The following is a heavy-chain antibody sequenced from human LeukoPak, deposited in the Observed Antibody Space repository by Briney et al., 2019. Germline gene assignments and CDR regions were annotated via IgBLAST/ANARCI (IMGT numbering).Heavy chain of an antibody. CDR1: GFTFSSYR. J-gene: IGHJ3*02. CDR2: ISSSSSYI. D-gene: IGHD1-26*01. CDR3: ARDMSGGAFDI. Sequence: GGSLRLSCAASGFTFSSYRMTWVRQAPGKGLEWVSSISSSSSYIYYADSVKGRFTISRDNAKKSLYLQMNSLRAEDTAVYYCARDMSGGAFDIWGQGTMVTVSS. V-gene: IGHV3-21*01.